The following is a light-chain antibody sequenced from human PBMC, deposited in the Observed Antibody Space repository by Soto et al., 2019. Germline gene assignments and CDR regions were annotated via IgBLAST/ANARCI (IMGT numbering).Light chain of an antibody. CDR1: SGHSSYI. J-gene: IGLJ3*02. CDR3: ETWDSHTPGV. CDR2: LEGSGSY. V-gene: IGLV4-60*03. Sequence: QSVLTQSSSASASLGSSVKLTCTLSSGHSSYIIAWHQQQPGKAPRYLMKLEGSGSYNKGSGVPDRFSGSSSGADRYLTISNLQSEDEADYYCETWDSHTPGVFGGGTKLTVL.